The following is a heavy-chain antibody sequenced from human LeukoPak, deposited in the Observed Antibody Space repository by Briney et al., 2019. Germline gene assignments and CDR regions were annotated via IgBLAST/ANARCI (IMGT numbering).Heavy chain of an antibody. D-gene: IGHD4-11*01. V-gene: IGHV1-18*01. CDR1: GYTLTSYG. Sequence: ASVKVSCKASGYTLTSYGISWVRQAPGQGLEWMGWINSNNGNTNYEQKFQGRVTMTTDTSTSTAYMELRSLRSDDTAVYYCARDFAVTTQKYYYYYGMDVWGQGTTVTVSS. CDR3: ARDFAVTTQKYYYYYGMDV. CDR2: INSNNGNT. J-gene: IGHJ6*02.